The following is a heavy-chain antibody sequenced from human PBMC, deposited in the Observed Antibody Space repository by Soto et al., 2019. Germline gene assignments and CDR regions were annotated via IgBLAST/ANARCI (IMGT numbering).Heavy chain of an antibody. CDR1: GFTFSAYA. Sequence: PGGSLRLSCAASGFTFSAYAMTWVRQAPGKGLEWVSSISGGGLNTYYADSVKGRFTISRDNSKNTVSLQMNSLRADDTAVYYCAKSPDFYYYAMDVWRQGPTATVSS. CDR3: AKSPDFYYYAMDV. J-gene: IGHJ6*02. CDR2: ISGGGLNT. V-gene: IGHV3-23*01.